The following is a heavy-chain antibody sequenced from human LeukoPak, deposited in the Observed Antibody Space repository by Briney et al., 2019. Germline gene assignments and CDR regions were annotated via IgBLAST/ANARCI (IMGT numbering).Heavy chain of an antibody. J-gene: IGHJ4*02. CDR1: GFTFSSYA. CDR3: AKGNGSSYGRCYFDY. V-gene: IGHV3-23*01. Sequence: GGSLRLSCAASGFTFSSYAMGWVRQAPRKGLECVSAITASGGNTYYADSVKGRFTISRDNSKNTLYLQVNSLRAEDTAVYYCAKGNGSSYGRCYFDYWGQGTLVTVSS. CDR2: ITASGGNT. D-gene: IGHD5-18*01.